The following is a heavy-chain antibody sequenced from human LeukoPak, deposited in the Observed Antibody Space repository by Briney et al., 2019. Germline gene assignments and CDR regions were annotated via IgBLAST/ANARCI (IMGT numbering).Heavy chain of an antibody. CDR3: ARDHVSLGWFSAFDI. Sequence: NPSETLSLTCTVSGGSISSYYWSWIRQPAGKGLEWIGRIYTSGSTNYNPSLKSRVTMSVDTSKNQFSLKLSSVTAADTAVYYCARDHVSLGWFSAFDIWGQGTMVTVSS. CDR2: IYTSGST. CDR1: GGSISSYY. D-gene: IGHD3-3*01. J-gene: IGHJ3*02. V-gene: IGHV4-4*07.